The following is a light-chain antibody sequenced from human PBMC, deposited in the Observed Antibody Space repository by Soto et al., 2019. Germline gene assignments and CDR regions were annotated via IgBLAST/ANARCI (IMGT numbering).Light chain of an antibody. CDR1: QSVSSN. CDR3: QHYGSERPIT. Sequence: EIVMTQSPFTLSVSTGERATXSCRASQSVSSNLAWYQQKPGQAPTLLTYGASTSATCIPPTFSDSESGTEFTLTISSMQAEDFAVYYCQHYGSERPITFGQGTRLEI. V-gene: IGKV3-15*01. J-gene: IGKJ5*01. CDR2: GAS.